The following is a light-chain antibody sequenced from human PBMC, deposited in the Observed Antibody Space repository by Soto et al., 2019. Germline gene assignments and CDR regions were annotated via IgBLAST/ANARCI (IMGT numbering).Light chain of an antibody. CDR2: GAS. V-gene: IGKV3-20*01. CDR1: QSVSRSY. CDR3: QQYGSSPLT. Sequence: EIVLTQSPGTLSLSPGDRATLSCRASQSVSRSYLAWYQQKPGQAPRLLIYGASSRDTGIPDRFSGSGSGTDFTLTISRLEPEDFAVYYCQQYGSSPLTFGGGTQVEIK. J-gene: IGKJ4*01.